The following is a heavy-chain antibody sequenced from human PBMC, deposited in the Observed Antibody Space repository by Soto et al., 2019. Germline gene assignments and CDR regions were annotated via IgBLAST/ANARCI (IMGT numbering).Heavy chain of an antibody. D-gene: IGHD3-22*01. CDR2: VYYGGST. CDR3: ARHTYYFDSSGYFRDPFDS. V-gene: IGHV4-39*01. CDR1: GGSISSNSSY. J-gene: IGHJ4*02. Sequence: LSLTCTVSGGSISSNSSYWAWIRQPPGKGLEWIGSVYYGGSTYYNPSLKSRVTMSVDTSKNQFSLKLTSVTAADTAVYFCARHTYYFDSSGYFRDPFDSWGQGTLVTVSS.